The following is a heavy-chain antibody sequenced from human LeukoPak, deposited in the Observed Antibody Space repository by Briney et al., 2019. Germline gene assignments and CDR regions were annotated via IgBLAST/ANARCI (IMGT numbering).Heavy chain of an antibody. CDR2: INHSGST. Sequence: PSETLSLTCAVYGGSFSGYYWSWIRQPPGKGPEWIGEINHSGSTNYNPSLKSRVTISVDTSKNQFSLKLSSVTAADTAVYYCARGYFTDYGFWSGYFGTLNDYWGQGTLVTVSS. J-gene: IGHJ4*02. CDR1: GGSFSGYY. D-gene: IGHD3-3*01. V-gene: IGHV4-34*01. CDR3: ARGYFTDYGFWSGYFGTLNDY.